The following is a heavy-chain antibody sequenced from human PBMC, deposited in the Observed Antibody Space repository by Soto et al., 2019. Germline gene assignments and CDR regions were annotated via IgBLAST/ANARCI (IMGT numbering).Heavy chain of an antibody. CDR1: GFTFSSYA. V-gene: IGHV3-23*01. CDR2: ISGSGGST. Sequence: GGSLRLSCAASGFTFSSYAMSWVRQAPGKWLEWVSAISGSGGSTYYADSVKGRFTISRDNSKNTLYLQMNSLRAEDTAVYYCAKGLPYSIVVVITTFDYWGQGTLVTVSS. D-gene: IGHD3-22*01. CDR3: AKGLPYSIVVVITTFDY. J-gene: IGHJ4*02.